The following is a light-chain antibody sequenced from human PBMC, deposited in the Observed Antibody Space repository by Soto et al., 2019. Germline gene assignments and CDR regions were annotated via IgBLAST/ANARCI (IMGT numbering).Light chain of an antibody. V-gene: IGLV1-40*01. CDR2: SNS. J-gene: IGLJ2*01. Sequence: QSVLTQPPSVSGAPGQRVTISCTGSSSNIGAGYDVHWYQQLPGTAPKLLIYSNSNRPSGVLDRFSGSKSGTSASLAITGLQAEDEADYYCQSYDSSLSVVFGGGTQLTVL. CDR1: SSNIGAGYD. CDR3: QSYDSSLSVV.